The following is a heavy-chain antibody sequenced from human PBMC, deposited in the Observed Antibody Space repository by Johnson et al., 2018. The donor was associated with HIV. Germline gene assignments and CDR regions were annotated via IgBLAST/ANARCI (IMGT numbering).Heavy chain of an antibody. J-gene: IGHJ3*02. V-gene: IGHV3-53*01. CDR1: GFTVRSNY. CDR3: ARGLLWFGELLEAFDI. Sequence: VQLVESGGGLIQPGGSLRLSCAASGFTVRSNYMSLVRQAPGKGLEWVSVIYSGGSTFYADSVKGRFTISRDNSKNTLYLQMNSLRTEDTAVYYCARGLLWFGELLEAFDIWGQGTLVTVSS. D-gene: IGHD3-10*01. CDR2: IYSGGST.